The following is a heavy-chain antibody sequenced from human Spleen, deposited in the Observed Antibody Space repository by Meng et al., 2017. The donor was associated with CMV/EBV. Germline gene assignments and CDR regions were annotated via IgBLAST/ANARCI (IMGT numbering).Heavy chain of an antibody. CDR3: ARQAPDNWFDP. CDR2: SYYDGTT. V-gene: IGHV4-31*03. J-gene: IGHJ5*02. CDR1: RGHMSSGVYC. Sequence: TVSRGHMSSGVYCLSWIRQHPEKGLEWIGYSYYDGTTPYHPSLRSRVSISVDTSKNQFSLKLNSVTAADTAVYFCARQAPDNWFDPWGQGALVTVSS.